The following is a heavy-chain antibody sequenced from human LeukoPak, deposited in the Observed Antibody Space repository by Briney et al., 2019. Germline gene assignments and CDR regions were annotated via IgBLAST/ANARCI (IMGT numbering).Heavy chain of an antibody. J-gene: IGHJ5*02. CDR2: INHSGST. V-gene: IGHV4-34*01. D-gene: IGHD2-2*01. Sequence: SETLSLTCAVYGGSFSGYYWSWIRQPPGKGREWIGEINHSGSTNYNPSLKSRVTISVDTSKNQFSLKLSSVTAADTAVYYCARGNGRLGYCSSTSCYRWFDPWGQGTLVTVSS. CDR3: ARGNGRLGYCSSTSCYRWFDP. CDR1: GGSFSGYY.